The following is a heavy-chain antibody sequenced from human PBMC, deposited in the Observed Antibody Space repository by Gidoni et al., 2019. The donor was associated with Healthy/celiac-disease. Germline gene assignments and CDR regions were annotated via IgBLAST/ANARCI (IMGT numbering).Heavy chain of an antibody. Sequence: EVQLLESGGGLVQPGGSLILSCAASGFTFSSYAMSWVRQAPGKGLEWVSAISGSGGSTYYADSVKGRFTISRDNSKNTLYLQMNSLRAEDTAVYYCAKVTALDIVVVPAAIYFDYWGQGTLVTVSS. CDR2: ISGSGGST. J-gene: IGHJ4*02. CDR3: AKVTALDIVVVPAAIYFDY. CDR1: GFTFSSYA. V-gene: IGHV3-23*01. D-gene: IGHD2-2*02.